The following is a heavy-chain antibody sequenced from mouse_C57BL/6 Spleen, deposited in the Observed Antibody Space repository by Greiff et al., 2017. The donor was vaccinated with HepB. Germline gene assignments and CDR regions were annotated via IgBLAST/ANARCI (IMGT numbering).Heavy chain of an antibody. Sequence: SGAELVRPGASVTLSCKASGYTFTDYEMHWVKQTPVHGLEWIGAIDPETGGTAYNQKFKGKAILTADKSSSTAYMELRSLTSEDSAVYYCTRRLRTDWGQGTSVTVSS. CDR2: IDPETGGT. CDR1: GYTFTDYE. CDR3: TRRLRTD. D-gene: IGHD2-4*01. V-gene: IGHV1-15*01. J-gene: IGHJ4*01.